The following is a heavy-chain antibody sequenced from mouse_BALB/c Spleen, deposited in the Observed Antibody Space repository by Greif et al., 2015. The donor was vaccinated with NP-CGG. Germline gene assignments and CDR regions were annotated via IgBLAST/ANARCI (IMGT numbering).Heavy chain of an antibody. CDR3: ARGNWYWYFDV. CDR2: IRNKANGYTT. Sequence: EVQLVESGGGLVQPGGSLRLSCATSGFTFTDYYMSWVRQPPGKALEWLGFIRNKANGYTTEYSASVKGRFTISRDNFQSILYLQMNTLRAEDSATYYCARGNWYWYFDVWGAGTTVTVSS. J-gene: IGHJ1*01. CDR1: GFTFTDYY. D-gene: IGHD4-1*01. V-gene: IGHV7-3*02.